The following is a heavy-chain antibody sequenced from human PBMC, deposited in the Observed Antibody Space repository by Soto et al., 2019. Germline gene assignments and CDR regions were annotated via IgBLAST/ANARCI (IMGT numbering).Heavy chain of an antibody. V-gene: IGHV1-46*01. J-gene: IGHJ6*02. D-gene: IGHD3-10*01. CDR2: INPSGGST. Sequence: ASVKVSCKASGYTFTSYYMHWVRQAPGQGLEWMGIINPSGGSTAYAQKFQGRVTMTRDTSTSTVYMELSSLRSEDTAVYYCARDSRALLWFGELYPYGMDVWGQGTTVTVSS. CDR1: GYTFTSYY. CDR3: ARDSRALLWFGELYPYGMDV.